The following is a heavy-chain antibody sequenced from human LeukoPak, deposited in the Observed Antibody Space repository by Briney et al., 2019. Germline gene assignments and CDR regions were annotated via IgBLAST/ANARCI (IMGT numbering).Heavy chain of an antibody. V-gene: IGHV3-23*01. D-gene: IGHD5-24*01. CDR1: GFTFSRYA. CDR2: ISSSGESP. J-gene: IGHJ4*02. Sequence: PGGSLRLSCAVSGFTFSRYAMIWVRQAPGKGLGWVCGISSSGESPYYADSVKGRFTISRDNSKNTLYLEINSLRAEDTAVYYCAKKSRDGYNPFDYLGQGTLVTVSS. CDR3: AKKSRDGYNPFDY.